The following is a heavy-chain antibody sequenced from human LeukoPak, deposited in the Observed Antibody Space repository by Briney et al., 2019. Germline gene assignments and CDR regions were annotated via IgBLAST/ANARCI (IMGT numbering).Heavy chain of an antibody. J-gene: IGHJ4*02. D-gene: IGHD3-16*01. V-gene: IGHV3-53*01. Sequence: PGGSLRLSCAVSGVTVTSTDMSWVRQAPGKGLEWLSVIFSGGGTYYRGSMEGRFTISRDDSKNTLYLQMNSLRADDTAVYYCARDLGGPENYWGQGTLVTVSS. CDR2: IFSGGGT. CDR3: ARDLGGPENY. CDR1: GVTVTSTD.